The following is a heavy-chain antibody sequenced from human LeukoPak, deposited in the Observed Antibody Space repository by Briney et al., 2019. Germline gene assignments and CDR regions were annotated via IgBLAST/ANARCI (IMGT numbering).Heavy chain of an antibody. D-gene: IGHD5-18*01. CDR3: ARDRYSYGYDY. V-gene: IGHV1-69*05. CDR2: IIPIFGTA. Sequence: GASVKVSCKASGGTFSSYAISWVRQAPGQGLEWMGRIIPIFGTANYAQKFQGRVTITTDESTSTAYMELSSLRSEDTAVYYCARDRYSYGYDYWGQGTLVTVSS. CDR1: GGTFSSYA. J-gene: IGHJ4*02.